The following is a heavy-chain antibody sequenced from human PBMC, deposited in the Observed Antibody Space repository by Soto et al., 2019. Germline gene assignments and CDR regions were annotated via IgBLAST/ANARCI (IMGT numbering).Heavy chain of an antibody. CDR3: ARWKTGTGYYYYGMDV. CDR2: IIPIFGTA. Sequence: GASVKVSCKASGVTFSSYAISWVRQAPGQGLEWMGGIIPIFGTANYAQKFQGRVTITADESTSTAYMELSSLRSEDTAVYYCARWKTGTGYYYYGMDVWGQGTTVTVSS. D-gene: IGHD1-1*01. V-gene: IGHV1-69*13. J-gene: IGHJ6*02. CDR1: GVTFSSYA.